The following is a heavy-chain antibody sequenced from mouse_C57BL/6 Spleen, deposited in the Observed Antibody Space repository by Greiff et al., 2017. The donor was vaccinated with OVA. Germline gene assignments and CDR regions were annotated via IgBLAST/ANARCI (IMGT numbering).Heavy chain of an antibody. V-gene: IGHV1-72*01. CDR2: IDPNSGGT. Sequence: QVQLQQPGAELVKPGASVKLSCKASGYTFTSYWMHWVKQRPGRGLEWIGRIDPNSGGTKYNEKFKSKATLTVDKPSSTAYIQLSSLTSEYSAVYYCARSRGTGAMDYWGQGTSVTVSS. CDR1: GYTFTSYW. D-gene: IGHD2-14*01. J-gene: IGHJ4*01. CDR3: ARSRGTGAMDY.